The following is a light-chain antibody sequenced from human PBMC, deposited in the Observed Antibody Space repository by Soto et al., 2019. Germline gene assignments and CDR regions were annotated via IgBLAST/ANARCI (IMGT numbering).Light chain of an antibody. V-gene: IGLV1-44*01. J-gene: IGLJ1*01. CDR3: AAWDDSLNGYV. CDR1: SSNIGVNT. CDR2: TND. Sequence: QSVLTQPPSASGTPGQRVTISCSGNSSNIGVNTVNWYQQLPRAAPKLLIYTNDQRPSGVPDRFSASKSGTSASLAISGLQSEDEADYYCAAWDDSLNGYVFGTGTKVTVL.